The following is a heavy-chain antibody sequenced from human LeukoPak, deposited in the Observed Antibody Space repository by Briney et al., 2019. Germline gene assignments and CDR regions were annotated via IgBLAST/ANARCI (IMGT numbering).Heavy chain of an antibody. Sequence: GGSLRLSCAASGFTFSSYWMHWVRQAPGKGLVWVSHINSDGSSTSYADSVKGRFTISRDNAKNTLYLQMNSLRAEDTAVYYCARGVVWYYWGQGTLVTVSS. V-gene: IGHV3-74*01. J-gene: IGHJ4*02. CDR3: ARGVVWYY. CDR1: GFTFSSYW. CDR2: INSDGSST. D-gene: IGHD3-3*01.